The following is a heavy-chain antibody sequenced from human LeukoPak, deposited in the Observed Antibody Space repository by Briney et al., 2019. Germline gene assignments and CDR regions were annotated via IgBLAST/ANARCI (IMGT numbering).Heavy chain of an antibody. CDR1: GYSIRNGFL. Sequence: SETLSLTCTVSGYSIRNGFLWGWIRQPPGKGLEWIGSIHQSGSTYYNPSLKSRVTISVDTSKNQFSLKLSSVTAADTAVYYCARRGWSPYYFDDWGQGTLVTVSS. CDR2: IHQSGST. V-gene: IGHV4-38-2*02. CDR3: ARRGWSPYYFDD. J-gene: IGHJ4*02. D-gene: IGHD2-15*01.